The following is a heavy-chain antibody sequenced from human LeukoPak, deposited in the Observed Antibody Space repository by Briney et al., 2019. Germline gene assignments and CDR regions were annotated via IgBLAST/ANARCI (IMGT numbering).Heavy chain of an antibody. CDR1: GGAISSGDYY. D-gene: IGHD5-18*01. J-gene: IGHJ4*02. V-gene: IGHV4-30-4*01. Sequence: SETLSLTCSVSGGAISSGDYYWSWIRQPPGKGLEWIGYIYYSGSAYYNSSLKSRVSISVDTSRDQFSLRLTSVTAADTAVYYCARQGSPWGYSYGPFDYWGQGTLVTVSS. CDR3: ARQGSPWGYSYGPFDY. CDR2: IYYSGSA.